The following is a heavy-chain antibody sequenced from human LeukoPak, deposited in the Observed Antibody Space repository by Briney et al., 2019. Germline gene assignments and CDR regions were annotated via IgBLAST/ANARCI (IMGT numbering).Heavy chain of an antibody. D-gene: IGHD3-22*01. CDR2: IYSGGST. Sequence: QPGGSLRLSCAASGFTVSSNYMSWVRQAPGKGLEWVSVIYSGGSTYYADSVKGRFTISRDNSKNTLYLQMNSLRAEDTAVYYCARDSEGHYYDSSGLVYWGQGTLVTVSS. CDR3: ARDSEGHYYDSSGLVY. CDR1: GFTVSSNY. V-gene: IGHV3-66*01. J-gene: IGHJ4*02.